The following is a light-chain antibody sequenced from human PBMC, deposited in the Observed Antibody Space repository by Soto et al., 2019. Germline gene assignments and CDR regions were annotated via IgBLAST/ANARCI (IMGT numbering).Light chain of an antibody. CDR1: PDIRNS. CDR3: QQLDEYPLT. J-gene: IGKJ4*01. CDR2: DGS. Sequence: AIQLTQSPSSLSASVGDRVTRTFRASPDIRNSLAWYQQKPGKTPQRMIFDGSSLAPGVPSRFSDGASGTDFTLTISSLQPDDFATYYCQQLDEYPLTFGGGTTVAI. V-gene: IGKV1D-13*01.